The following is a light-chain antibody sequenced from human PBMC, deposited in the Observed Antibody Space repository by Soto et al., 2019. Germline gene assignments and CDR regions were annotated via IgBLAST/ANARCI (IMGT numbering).Light chain of an antibody. J-gene: IGKJ1*01. V-gene: IGKV3-20*01. CDR2: DAS. CDR1: QSVSRSS. CDR3: QQYGGSPRT. Sequence: EIVFTQSPGTLSLSPGERATLSCRASQSVSRSSLAWYQQKRGQAPRLLIHDASSRATGIPDRFSGSGSGTDFTLTISRXEPEDFAVYYCQQYGGSPRTFGQGTKVDIK.